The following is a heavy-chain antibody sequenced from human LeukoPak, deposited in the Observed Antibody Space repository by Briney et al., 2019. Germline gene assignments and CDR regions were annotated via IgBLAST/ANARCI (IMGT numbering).Heavy chain of an antibody. D-gene: IGHD2-15*01. CDR3: ARVSEYCSGGSCPGGWYFDL. CDR2: IIPIIGKA. Sequence: GASVKVSCKASGGAFSSYAISWVRQAPGQGLEWMGGIIPIIGKANYAQKFQGRVTITTNESTSTAYMELSSLRSEDTAVYYCARVSEYCSGGSCPGGWYFDLWGRGTLGTASP. J-gene: IGHJ2*01. V-gene: IGHV1-69*05. CDR1: GGAFSSYA.